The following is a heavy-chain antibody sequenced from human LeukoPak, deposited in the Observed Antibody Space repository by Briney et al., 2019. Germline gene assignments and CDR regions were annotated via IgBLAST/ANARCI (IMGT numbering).Heavy chain of an antibody. V-gene: IGHV3-7*01. J-gene: IGHJ4*02. CDR2: IEQDGSLK. Sequence: GGSLRLSCAASGFTFSSYWMSWVRQAPGKGLEWVANIEQDGSLKYYVDSVKGRFTISRDNAQNSLYLQMNSLRAEDTAVYYCARPSPLTGDPHFDYWGQGTLVTVSS. CDR3: ARPSPLTGDPHFDY. D-gene: IGHD7-27*01. CDR1: GFTFSSYW.